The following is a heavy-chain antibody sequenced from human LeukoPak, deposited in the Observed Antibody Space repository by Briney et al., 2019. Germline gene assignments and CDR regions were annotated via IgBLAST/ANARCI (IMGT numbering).Heavy chain of an antibody. CDR3: AREWTVDGYPYYVDY. J-gene: IGHJ4*02. CDR1: GGSISGYY. D-gene: IGHD3-22*01. CDR2: IYTTGDT. Sequence: SETLSLTCTVSGGSISGYYWNWIRQPAGKGLEWIGRIYTTGDTNYNPSLKGRVTMSVDTSKNQFSLELTSVTAADTAVYYCAREWTVDGYPYYVDYWGRGPLVTVSS. V-gene: IGHV4-4*07.